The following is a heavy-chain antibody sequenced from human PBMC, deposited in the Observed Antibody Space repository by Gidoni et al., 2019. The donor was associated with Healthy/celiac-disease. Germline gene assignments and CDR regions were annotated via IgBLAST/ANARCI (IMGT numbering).Heavy chain of an antibody. CDR3: ARGTEYSSSSPTDAFDI. D-gene: IGHD6-6*01. Sequence: QVQLQESGPGLVTPSETLSLTCTVSGGSISRYYWSWIRPPPGKGLEWIGYIYYSGSTNYNPALKSRVTISVDTSKIQFSLKLSSVTAADTAVYYCARGTEYSSSSPTDAFDIWGQGTMVTVSS. V-gene: IGHV4-59*01. J-gene: IGHJ3*02. CDR2: IYYSGST. CDR1: GGSISRYY.